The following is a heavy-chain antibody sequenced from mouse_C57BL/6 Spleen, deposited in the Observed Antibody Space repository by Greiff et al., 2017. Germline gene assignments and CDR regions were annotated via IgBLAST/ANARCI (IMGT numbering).Heavy chain of an antibody. V-gene: IGHV1-55*01. CDR1: GYTFTSYW. J-gene: IGHJ4*01. CDR2: IYPGSGST. Sequence: QVQLQQPGAELVKPGASVTMSCKASGYTFTSYWITWVKQRPGQGLEWIGDIYPGSGSTNYNEKFKSKATLTVDTSSSTAYLQLSSLTSEDSAVYYCAREGYRGAMDYWGQGTSVTVSS. CDR3: AREGYRGAMDY. D-gene: IGHD2-14*01.